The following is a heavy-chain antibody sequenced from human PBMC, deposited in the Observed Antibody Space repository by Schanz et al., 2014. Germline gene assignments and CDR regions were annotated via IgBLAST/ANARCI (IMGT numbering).Heavy chain of an antibody. V-gene: IGHV1-69*09. J-gene: IGHJ3*02. Sequence: QVQLVQSGAEVKKPGASVKVSCKASGYTFTSYYMHWVRQAPGQGLEWMGRIIPILGITNVAQTFQDRVTMTADKSTSTAYMELSSLRSEDTAVYYCARGLGDERWLDLNEAFDIWGQGTIVTVSS. CDR2: IIPILGIT. CDR1: GYTFTSYY. D-gene: IGHD6-19*01. CDR3: ARGLGDERWLDLNEAFDI.